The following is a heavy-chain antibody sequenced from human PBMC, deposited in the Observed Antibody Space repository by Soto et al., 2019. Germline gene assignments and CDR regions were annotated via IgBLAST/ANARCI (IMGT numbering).Heavy chain of an antibody. CDR2: IYYSGST. V-gene: IGHV4-39*01. J-gene: IGHJ4*02. D-gene: IGHD6-19*01. CDR1: GGSISSSSYY. Sequence: SETLSLTCTVSGGSISSSSYYWGWIRQPPGKGLEWIGSIYYSGSTYYNPSLKSRVTISVDTSKNQFSLKLSSVTAADTAVYYCARMIAVAGRLGFRFDYWGQGTLVTVSS. CDR3: ARMIAVAGRLGFRFDY.